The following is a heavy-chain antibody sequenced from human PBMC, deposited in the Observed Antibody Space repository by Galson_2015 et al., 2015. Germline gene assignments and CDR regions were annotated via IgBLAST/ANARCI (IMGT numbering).Heavy chain of an antibody. V-gene: IGHV3-64D*06. CDR1: GFTFSSYA. D-gene: IGHD3-3*01. Sequence: SLRLSCAASGFTFSSYAMHWVRQAPGKGLEYVSAISSNGGSTYYADSVKGRFTISRDNSKNTLYLQMSSLRAEDTAVYYCVSGKRLPYDFWSGVFDYWGQGTLVTVSS. CDR2: ISSNGGST. CDR3: VSGKRLPYDFWSGVFDY. J-gene: IGHJ4*02.